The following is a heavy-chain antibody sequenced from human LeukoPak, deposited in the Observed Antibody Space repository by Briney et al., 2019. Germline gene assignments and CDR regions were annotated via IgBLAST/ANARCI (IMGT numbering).Heavy chain of an antibody. CDR1: GFTFSSYA. V-gene: IGHV3-23*01. Sequence: GGSLRLSCAASGFTFSSYAMNWVRQAPGKGLEWVSAITGSGGSTYYADSVKGRFTISRDNSKNTLYLHMNSLGAEDTALYYCAREGRLGYYDSSGYYYFDYWGQGTLVTVSS. J-gene: IGHJ4*02. CDR3: AREGRLGYYDSSGYYYFDY. D-gene: IGHD3-22*01. CDR2: ITGSGGST.